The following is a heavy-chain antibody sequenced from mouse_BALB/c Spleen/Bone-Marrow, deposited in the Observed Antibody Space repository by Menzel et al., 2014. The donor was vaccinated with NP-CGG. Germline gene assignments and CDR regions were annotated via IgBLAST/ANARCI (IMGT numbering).Heavy chain of an antibody. V-gene: IGHV3-8*02. CDR2: ISYSGST. CDR3: ARYPLNYYGSPWFAY. J-gene: IGHJ3*01. CDR1: GDSITSGY. D-gene: IGHD1-1*01. Sequence: VKLKESGPSLVKPSQTLSLTCSVTGDSITSGYWNWIRKFPGNKLEYMGYISYSGSTYYNPSLKSRISITRDTSKNXYYLQLNSVTTEDTATYYCARYPLNYYGSPWFAYWGQGTLVTVSA.